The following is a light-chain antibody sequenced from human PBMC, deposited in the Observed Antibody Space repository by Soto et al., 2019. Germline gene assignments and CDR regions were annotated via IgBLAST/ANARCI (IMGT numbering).Light chain of an antibody. CDR3: HQYYTTPWA. CDR2: WAS. V-gene: IGKV4-1*01. CDR1: QSVLYSSNNKNY. Sequence: DIVMTQSPDSLAVSLGERATINCKSSQSVLYSSNNKNYLAWYQQKPGQPPKLLIYWASIQESGVPDRFSGSGSGTDFTLTISSLQAEDVAVYYCHQYYTTPWAFGQGTKVEIK. J-gene: IGKJ1*01.